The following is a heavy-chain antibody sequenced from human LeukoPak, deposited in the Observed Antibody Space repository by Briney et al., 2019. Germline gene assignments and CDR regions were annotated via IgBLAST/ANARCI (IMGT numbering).Heavy chain of an antibody. Sequence: GASVKVSCKASGYTFTSYAMNWVRQAPGQGLEWMGWINTNTGNPTYAQGFTGRFVFSLDTSVSTAYLQISSLRAEDTAVYYCARDIPTYSRYNWFDPWGQGTLVTVSS. CDR2: INTNTGNP. CDR1: GYTFTSYA. CDR3: ARDIPTYSRYNWFDP. V-gene: IGHV7-4-1*02. J-gene: IGHJ5*02. D-gene: IGHD2-15*01.